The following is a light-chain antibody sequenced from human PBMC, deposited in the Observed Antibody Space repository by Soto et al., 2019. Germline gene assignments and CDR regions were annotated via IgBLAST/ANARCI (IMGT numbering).Light chain of an antibody. CDR1: QSVSSSY. J-gene: IGKJ3*01. CDR2: GAS. CDR3: QQYGTSPRT. V-gene: IGKV3-20*01. Sequence: EIVLTQSPGTLSLSPGERATLSCRASQSVSSSYLAWYQHKPGQAPRLLIYGASSRATGIPDRFSGSGSATEFTLTISRLEPEDFAVYFCQQYGTSPRTFGPGTRVDIK.